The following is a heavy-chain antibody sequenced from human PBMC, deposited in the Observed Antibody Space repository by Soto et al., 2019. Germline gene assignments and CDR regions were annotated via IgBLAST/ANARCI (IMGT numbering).Heavy chain of an antibody. CDR1: GYTFTSYG. V-gene: IGHV1-18*01. CDR3: AREFCGGDCYFRVGAFDI. D-gene: IGHD2-21*02. CDR2: ISAYNGNT. J-gene: IGHJ3*02. Sequence: ASVKVSCKASGYTFTSYGISWVRQAPGQGLEWMGWISAYNGNTNYAQKLQGRVTMTTDTSTSTAYMELRSLRSDDTAVYYCAREFCGGDCYFRVGAFDIWGPGTMGTLSS.